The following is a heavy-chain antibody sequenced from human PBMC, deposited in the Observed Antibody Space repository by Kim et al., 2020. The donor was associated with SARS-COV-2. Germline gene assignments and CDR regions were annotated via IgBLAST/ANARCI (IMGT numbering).Heavy chain of an antibody. CDR2: INPSGGST. CDR3: ASTPMGSGGSADFDY. Sequence: ASVKVSCKASGYTFTSYYMHWVRQAPGQGLEWMGIINPSGGSTSYAQKFQGRVTMTRDTSTSTVYMELSSLRSEDTAVYYCASTPMGSGGSADFDYWGQGTLVTVSS. J-gene: IGHJ4*02. CDR1: GYTFTSYY. V-gene: IGHV1-46*01. D-gene: IGHD2-15*01.